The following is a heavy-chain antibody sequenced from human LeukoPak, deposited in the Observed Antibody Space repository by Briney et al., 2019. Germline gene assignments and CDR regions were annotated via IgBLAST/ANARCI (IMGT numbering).Heavy chain of an antibody. J-gene: IGHJ6*02. CDR3: AKDLPTYDFWSGYYTHYYYYYGMDV. CDR2: ISYDGSNK. D-gene: IGHD3-3*01. V-gene: IGHV3-30*18. Sequence: PGGSLRLSCAASGFTFSSYGMHWVRQAPGKGLEWVAVISYDGSNKYYADSVKGRLTISRDNSKNTLYLQMNSLRAEDTAVYYCAKDLPTYDFWSGYYTHYYYYYGMDVWGQGTTVTVSS. CDR1: GFTFSSYG.